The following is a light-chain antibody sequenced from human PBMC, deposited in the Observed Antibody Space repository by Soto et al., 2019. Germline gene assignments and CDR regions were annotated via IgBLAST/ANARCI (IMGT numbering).Light chain of an antibody. J-gene: IGKJ5*01. CDR1: QSISSW. CDR3: QQYNSFSLIT. CDR2: KAS. Sequence: DIQMNQSPSTLSASVGDRVTITCRASQSISSWLAWYQQKPGKAPKLLIYKASSLESGVPSRFSGTGSGTEFTLTISSLQPDDFATYFCQQYNSFSLITFGQGTRLEIK. V-gene: IGKV1-5*03.